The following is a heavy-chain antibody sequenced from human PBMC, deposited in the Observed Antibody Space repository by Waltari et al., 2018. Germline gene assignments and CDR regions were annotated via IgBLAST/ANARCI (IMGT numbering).Heavy chain of an antibody. Sequence: QLQLQESGPGLVKPSETLSLTCTVSGGSITSSSYYWGWIRQPPGKGPEWIGSIYYSGTTYYNPSLKSRVTISVDTSKNQFSLKLSSVTAADTSVYYCARRPPNVSYCSGDNCYSHAFDIWGQGTMVTVSS. V-gene: IGHV4-39*01. D-gene: IGHD2-15*01. CDR1: GGSITSSSYY. J-gene: IGHJ3*02. CDR3: ARRPPNVSYCSGDNCYSHAFDI. CDR2: IYYSGTT.